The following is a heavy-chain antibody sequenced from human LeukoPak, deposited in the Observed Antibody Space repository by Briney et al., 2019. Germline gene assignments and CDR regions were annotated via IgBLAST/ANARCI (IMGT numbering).Heavy chain of an antibody. V-gene: IGHV4-30-2*01. CDR3: ARGTVGCSGGSCYPEPFDY. D-gene: IGHD2-15*01. CDR1: GGSISSGGYY. CDR2: IYHSGST. J-gene: IGHJ4*02. Sequence: SETLSLTCTVSGGSISSGGYYWSWIRQPPGKGLEWIGYIYHSGSTYYNPSLKSRVTISVDRSKNQFSLKLSSVTAADTAVYYCARGTVGCSGGSCYPEPFDYWGQGTLVTVSS.